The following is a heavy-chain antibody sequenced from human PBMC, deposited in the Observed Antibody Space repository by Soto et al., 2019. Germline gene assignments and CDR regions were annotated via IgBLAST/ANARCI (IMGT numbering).Heavy chain of an antibody. J-gene: IGHJ5*02. D-gene: IGHD2-15*01. Sequence: GGSLRLSCAASGFTFSDYYMSWIRQAPGKGLEWVSYISSSGSTIYYADSVKGRFTISRDNAKNSLYLQMNSLRAEDTAVYYCARAIVLRDYSNWFDPWGQGTLVTVSS. CDR2: ISSSGSTI. CDR1: GFTFSDYY. CDR3: ARAIVLRDYSNWFDP. V-gene: IGHV3-11*01.